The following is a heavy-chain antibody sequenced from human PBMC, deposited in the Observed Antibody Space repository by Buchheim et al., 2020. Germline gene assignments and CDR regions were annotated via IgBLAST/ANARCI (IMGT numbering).Heavy chain of an antibody. V-gene: IGHV3-23*01. CDR1: GFTFSSYA. Sequence: EVQLLESGGGLVQPGGSLRLSCAASGFTFSSYAMSWVRQAPGKGLEWVSAISGSGGSTYYADSVKGRFTISRGNSKNTLYLPMNSLRAEDTAVYYCAKDSLLYDILPLYYFDYWGQGTL. CDR2: ISGSGGST. D-gene: IGHD3-9*01. J-gene: IGHJ4*02. CDR3: AKDSLLYDILPLYYFDY.